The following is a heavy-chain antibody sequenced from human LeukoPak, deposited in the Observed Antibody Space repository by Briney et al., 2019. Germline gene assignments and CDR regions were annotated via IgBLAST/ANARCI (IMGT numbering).Heavy chain of an antibody. CDR2: IYYSGST. Sequence: PSETLSLTCTVSGGSISSGGYYWSWIRQHPGKGLEWIGYIYYSGSTYYNPSLKSRVTISVDTSKNLFSLKLSSVTAADTAVYYCARGYSGYEIDYWGQGTLVTVSS. J-gene: IGHJ4*02. V-gene: IGHV4-31*03. CDR1: GGSISSGGYY. CDR3: ARGYSGYEIDY. D-gene: IGHD5-12*01.